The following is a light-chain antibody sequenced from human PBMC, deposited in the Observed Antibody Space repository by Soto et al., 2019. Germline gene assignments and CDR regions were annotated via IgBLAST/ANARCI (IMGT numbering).Light chain of an antibody. CDR1: QGISNY. CDR3: QKYESDPFT. CDR2: GAS. J-gene: IGKJ3*01. Sequence: DTQMTQSPSSLSASVGDRVTITCRASQGISNYLAWYQQKPGEVPELLIYGASTLQSGVPSRFSGSGSGTDFTLSISSLQPEDVATYYCQKYESDPFTFGPGTKVEIK. V-gene: IGKV1-27*01.